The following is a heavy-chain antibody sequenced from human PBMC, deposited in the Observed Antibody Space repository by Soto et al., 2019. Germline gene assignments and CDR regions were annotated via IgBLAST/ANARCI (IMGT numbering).Heavy chain of an antibody. J-gene: IGHJ6*02. CDR3: TTELGSWGYYYYGMDV. CDR1: GFTFSNAW. Sequence: PGGSLRLSCAASGFTFSNAWMNWVRQAPGKGLEWVGRIKSKTDGGTTDYAAPVKGRFTISRDDSKNTLYLQMNSLKTEDTAVYYCTTELGSWGYYYYGMDVWGQGTTVTVSS. V-gene: IGHV3-15*07. D-gene: IGHD6-13*01. CDR2: IKSKTDGGTT.